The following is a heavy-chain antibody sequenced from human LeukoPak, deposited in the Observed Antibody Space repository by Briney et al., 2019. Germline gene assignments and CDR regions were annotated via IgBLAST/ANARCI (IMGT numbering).Heavy chain of an antibody. CDR2: IYPGDSDT. CDR1: GYSFTSYW. V-gene: IGHV5-51*01. CDR3: ARHGSRSSFYYYYMDV. J-gene: IGHJ6*03. D-gene: IGHD6-6*01. Sequence: GEALKISCKGSGYSFTSYWIGWVGQMPGKCLEWMGIIYPGDSDTRYSPSFQGQVTISADKSISTAYLQWTSLTAPDAAMHYWARHGSRSSFYYYYMDVWGKGTTVTVSS.